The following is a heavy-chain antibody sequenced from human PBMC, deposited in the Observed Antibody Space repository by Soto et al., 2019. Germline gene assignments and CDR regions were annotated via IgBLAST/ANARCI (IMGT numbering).Heavy chain of an antibody. J-gene: IGHJ5*02. Sequence: LRLSCAASGFTFSSYAMHWVRQAPGKGLEWVAVISYDGSNKYYADSVKGRFTISGDNSKNTLYLQMNSLRAEDTAVYYCARDSDYYDSSGPVDPWGQGTLVTVSS. V-gene: IGHV3-30-3*01. CDR1: GFTFSSYA. D-gene: IGHD3-22*01. CDR3: ARDSDYYDSSGPVDP. CDR2: ISYDGSNK.